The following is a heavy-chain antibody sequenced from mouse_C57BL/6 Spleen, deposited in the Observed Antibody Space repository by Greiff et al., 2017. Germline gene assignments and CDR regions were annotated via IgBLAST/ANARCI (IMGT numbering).Heavy chain of an antibody. CDR3: ASLTRNY. D-gene: IGHD1-1*01. CDR1: GYSITSGYY. V-gene: IGHV3-6*01. CDR2: ISYDGSN. J-gene: IGHJ2*01. Sequence: EVKLVESGPGLVKPSQSLSLTCSVTGYSITSGYYWNWIRQFPGNKLEWMGYISYDGSNNYNPSLKNRISITRDTSKNQFFLKLNSVTTEDTATYYCASLTRNYWGQGTTLTVSS.